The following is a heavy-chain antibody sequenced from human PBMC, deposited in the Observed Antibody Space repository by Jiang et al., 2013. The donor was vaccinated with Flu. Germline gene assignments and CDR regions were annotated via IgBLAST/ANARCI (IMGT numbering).Heavy chain of an antibody. CDR3: AKDFDYDSSGYMGI. Sequence: QLLESGGRVVQPGGSLRLSCAASGFTFSSYAMSWVRQAPGKGLEWVSAISGSGGSTYYADSVKGRFTISRDNSKNTLYLQMNSLRAEDTAVYYCAKDFDYDSSGYMGIWGQGTMVTVSS. CDR2: ISGSGGST. J-gene: IGHJ3*02. V-gene: IGHV3-23*01. D-gene: IGHD3-22*01. CDR1: GFTFSSYA.